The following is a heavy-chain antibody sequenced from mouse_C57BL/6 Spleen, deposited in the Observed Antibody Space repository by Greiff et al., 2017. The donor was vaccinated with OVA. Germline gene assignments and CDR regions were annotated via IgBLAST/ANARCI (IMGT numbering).Heavy chain of an antibody. J-gene: IGHJ4*01. D-gene: IGHD1-1*01. CDR3: AREAYGSSYAMDY. Sequence: EVKLVESGGGLVKPGGSLKLSCAASGFTFSSYAMSWVRQTPEKRLEWVATISDGGSYTYYPDNVKGRFTISRDNAKNNLYLQMSHLKSEDTAMYYCAREAYGSSYAMDYWGQGTSVTVSS. CDR1: GFTFSSYA. CDR2: ISDGGSYT. V-gene: IGHV5-4*01.